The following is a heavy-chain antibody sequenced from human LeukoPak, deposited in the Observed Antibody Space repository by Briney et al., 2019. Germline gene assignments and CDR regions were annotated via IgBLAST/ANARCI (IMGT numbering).Heavy chain of an antibody. D-gene: IGHD3-22*01. Sequence: PSETLSLTCTVSGGSISSYYWSWIRQPPGKGLEWIGYIYYSGSTNYNPSLKSRVTISVDTSKHQFSLKLSSVTAADTAVYYCARHWGHSGVGSSGSRPLYGMDVWGQGTTVTVSS. CDR3: ARHWGHSGVGSSGSRPLYGMDV. J-gene: IGHJ6*02. CDR2: IYYSGST. CDR1: GGSISSYY. V-gene: IGHV4-59*08.